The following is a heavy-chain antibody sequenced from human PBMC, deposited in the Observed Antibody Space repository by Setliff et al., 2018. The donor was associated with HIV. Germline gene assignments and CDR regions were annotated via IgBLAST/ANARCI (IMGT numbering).Heavy chain of an antibody. D-gene: IGHD4-17*01. Sequence: PSETLSLTCTVSGGTYYWGWIRQPPGKGLEWIGSIYYRGSTYYKPSLKSRVSISVDTSKSQFSMKLISVTAADTAVYYCARQPLSRRRGTTVTTVGAFDMWGQGTKVTVSS. CDR1: GGTYY. V-gene: IGHV4-39*01. CDR3: ARQPLSRRRGTTVTTVGAFDM. CDR2: IYYRGST. J-gene: IGHJ3*02.